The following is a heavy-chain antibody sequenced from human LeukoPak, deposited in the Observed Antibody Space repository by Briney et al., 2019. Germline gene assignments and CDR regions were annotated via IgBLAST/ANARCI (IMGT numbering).Heavy chain of an antibody. J-gene: IGHJ6*03. D-gene: IGHD3-3*01. V-gene: IGHV3-13*01. CDR2: IDTAGGT. CDR3: ARGSPWSYYYMDV. Sequence: GGSLRLSCAASGFTFSSYWMSWVRQLRGKGLEWVSHIDTAGGTYYPGSVKGRFTISRANAKKSLYLQMHNLRVGDTALYFCARGSPWSYYYMDVWGVGTAVSVS. CDR1: GFTFSSYW.